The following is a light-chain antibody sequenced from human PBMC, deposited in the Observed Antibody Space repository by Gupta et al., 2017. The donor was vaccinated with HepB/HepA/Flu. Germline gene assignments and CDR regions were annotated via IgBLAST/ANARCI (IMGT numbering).Light chain of an antibody. J-gene: IGLJ3*02. CDR2: ENN. CDR3: GAWDESLSSEV. Sequence: QSVLTHPPSVSADPGQSVTISCSGSRSNIGKHCLYWYQQLPGTAPKLHMYENNKRRSGMPERFSSSKYGTSATLGITGLQTGDEADYYCGAWDESLSSEVFGGGTKLTVL. CDR1: RSNIGKHC. V-gene: IGLV1-51*02.